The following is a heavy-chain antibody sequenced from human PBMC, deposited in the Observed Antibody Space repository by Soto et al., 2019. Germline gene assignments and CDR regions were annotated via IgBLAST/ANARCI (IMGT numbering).Heavy chain of an antibody. CDR2: IIPNFDTP. CDR1: GDSFNTFA. CDR3: ARPYYDSSCYYLWYFDY. D-gene: IGHD3-22*01. J-gene: IGHJ4*02. V-gene: IGHV1-69*06. Sequence: QVQLVQSGAEVKKPGSSVKLSCKASGDSFNTFAVTWVRQAPGQGLEWMGGIIPNFDTPNYAQKFQGRVTIIADKSTSTPYMELSSLRSEDTAVYYCARPYYDSSCYYLWYFDYWGQGTLVTVSS.